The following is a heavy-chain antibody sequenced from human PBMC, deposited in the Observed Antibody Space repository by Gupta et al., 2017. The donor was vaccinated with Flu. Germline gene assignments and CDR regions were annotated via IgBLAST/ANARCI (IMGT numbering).Heavy chain of an antibody. Sequence: WIGEINHSGSTNYNPSLKSRVTISVDTSKNQFSLKLSSVTAADTAVYYCARVTTVTTLPKVFSSGWVVGFDYWGQGTLVTVSS. CDR2: INHSGST. D-gene: IGHD4-17*01. CDR3: ARVTTVTTLPKVFSSGWVVGFDY. V-gene: IGHV4-34*01. J-gene: IGHJ4*02.